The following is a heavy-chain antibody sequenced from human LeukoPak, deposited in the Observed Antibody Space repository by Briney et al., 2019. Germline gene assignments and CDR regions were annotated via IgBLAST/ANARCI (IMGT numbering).Heavy chain of an antibody. D-gene: IGHD3-10*02. CDR2: ISSSGNSI. CDR1: GFTFSSYH. Sequence: GGSLRLSCAASGFTFSSYHMNWVRQAPGKGLEWVSYISSSGNSIYYADSVKGRFIISRDNAKNSLYLQMNSLRAEDTAVYYCARDHFLAPCSHWGQGTLVTVSS. V-gene: IGHV3-48*01. J-gene: IGHJ4*02. CDR3: ARDHFLAPCSH.